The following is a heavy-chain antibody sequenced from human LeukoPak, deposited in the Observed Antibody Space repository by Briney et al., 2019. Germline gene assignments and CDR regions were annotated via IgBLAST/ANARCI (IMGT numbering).Heavy chain of an antibody. CDR1: GFTFSSYA. J-gene: IGHJ4*02. V-gene: IGHV3-30-3*01. CDR2: ISYDGSNK. D-gene: IGHD3-22*01. Sequence: GRSLRLSCAASGFTFSSYAMHWVRQAPGKGLEWVAVISYDGSNKYYADSVKGRFTISRDNSKNTLYLQMNSLRAEDTAVYYCARSSYYYDSSGPFDYWGQGTLVTVSS. CDR3: ARSSYYYDSSGPFDY.